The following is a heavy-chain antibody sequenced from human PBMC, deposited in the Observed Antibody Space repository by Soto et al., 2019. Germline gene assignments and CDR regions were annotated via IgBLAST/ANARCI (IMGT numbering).Heavy chain of an antibody. CDR2: VSTNGAT. J-gene: IGHJ6*02. CDR1: DDFISSYY. V-gene: IGHV4-4*07. CDR3: ARADYDILSGSYAMDV. D-gene: IGHD3-9*01. Sequence: LSLTCTVSDDFISSYYWNWIRQPAGKGLEWIGRVSTNGATNYNPSLESQVTMSVDTSKNQFSLKLTSVTAADPAVYFCARADYDILSGSYAMDVWGQGTTVTVSS.